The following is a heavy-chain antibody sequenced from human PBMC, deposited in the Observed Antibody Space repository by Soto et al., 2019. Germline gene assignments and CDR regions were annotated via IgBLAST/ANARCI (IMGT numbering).Heavy chain of an antibody. CDR3: ARGRAFGGVIVVPTFDD. Sequence: ASVKVSCKVSGYTLTELSMHWVRQAPGKGLEWMGGFDPEDGETIYAQKFQGRVTMTEDTSAGTAYMELSSLRSEDTAVYYCARGRAFGGVIVVPTFDDWGQGPLVTVSS. V-gene: IGHV1-24*01. J-gene: IGHJ4*02. CDR1: GYTLTELS. CDR2: FDPEDGET. D-gene: IGHD3-16*02.